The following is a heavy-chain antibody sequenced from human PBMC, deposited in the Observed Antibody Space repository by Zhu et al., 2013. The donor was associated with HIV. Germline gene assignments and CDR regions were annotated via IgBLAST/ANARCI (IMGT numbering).Heavy chain of an antibody. D-gene: IGHD2-2*01. CDR2: ISAYNGNI. Sequence: QVQLVQSGAEVKKPGASVKVSCKASGYTFTNYGISWVRQAPGQGLEWMGWISAYNGNINYAQKLQGRVTMTTDTSTSTAYMELRSLRSDDTAVYYCARGDYCSGTSCYLGFGAFDIWGQGTMVTVSS. J-gene: IGHJ3*02. V-gene: IGHV1-18*01. CDR1: GYTFTNYG. CDR3: ARGDYCSGTSCYLGFGAFDI.